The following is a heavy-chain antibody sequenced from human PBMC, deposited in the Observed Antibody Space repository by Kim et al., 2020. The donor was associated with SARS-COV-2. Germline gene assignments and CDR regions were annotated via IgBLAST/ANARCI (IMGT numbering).Heavy chain of an antibody. CDR3: AREGSYGSGWFDP. J-gene: IGHJ5*02. Sequence: GGSLRLSCAASGFTFSSYGMHWVRQAPGKGLEWVAVIWYDGSNKYYADSVKGRFTISRDNSKNTLYLQMNSLRAEDTAVYYCAREGSYGSGWFDPWGQGTLVTVSS. V-gene: IGHV3-33*01. D-gene: IGHD5-18*01. CDR2: IWYDGSNK. CDR1: GFTFSSYG.